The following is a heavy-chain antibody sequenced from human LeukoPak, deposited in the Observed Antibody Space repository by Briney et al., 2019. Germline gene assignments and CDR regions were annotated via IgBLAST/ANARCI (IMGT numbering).Heavy chain of an antibody. D-gene: IGHD4-23*01. CDR1: GFTFSSYW. J-gene: IGHJ3*02. Sequence: GGSLRLSCVASGFTFSSYWMHWVRPAPGKGPVWVSRINNDGSGTTYADSVKGRFTISRDDAKNTLYLQMNSLRAEDTAVYYCAKDWWGLRWYPTDAFDIWGQGTMVTVSS. CDR2: INNDGSGT. CDR3: AKDWWGLRWYPTDAFDI. V-gene: IGHV3-74*01.